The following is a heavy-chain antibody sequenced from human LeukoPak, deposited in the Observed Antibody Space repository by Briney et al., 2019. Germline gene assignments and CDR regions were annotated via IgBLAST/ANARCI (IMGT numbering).Heavy chain of an antibody. CDR1: GFTFSSYA. J-gene: IGHJ4*02. D-gene: IGHD1-26*01. Sequence: PEGSLRLSCAASGFTFSSYAMSWVRQAPGKGLEWVSAISGSGGSTYYADSVKGRFTISRDNSKNTLYLQMNSLRAEDTAVYYCAKGIVGADTYYFDYWGQGTLVTVSS. V-gene: IGHV3-23*01. CDR2: ISGSGGST. CDR3: AKGIVGADTYYFDY.